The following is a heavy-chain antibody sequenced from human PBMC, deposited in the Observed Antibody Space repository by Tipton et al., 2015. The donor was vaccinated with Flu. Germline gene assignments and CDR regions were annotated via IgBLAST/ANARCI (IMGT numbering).Heavy chain of an antibody. CDR3: ASWQFDS. CDR1: GDSVSSNSAA. Sequence: PGLVKPSQTLSLTCAISGDSVSSNSAAWNWIRQSPSRSLEWLGRTYYRSKWYNDYAVSLRSRITINPDTSKNQVSLQLISMTPEDAAVYYCASWQFDSWGQGTLVTVSS. V-gene: IGHV6-1*01. CDR2: TYYRSKWYN. J-gene: IGHJ4*02.